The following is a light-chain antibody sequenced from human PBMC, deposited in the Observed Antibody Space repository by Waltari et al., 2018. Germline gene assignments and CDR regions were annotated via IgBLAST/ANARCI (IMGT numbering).Light chain of an antibody. V-gene: IGKV1-33*01. CDR1: QDISNY. CDR2: DAS. CDR3: QQRDNLPIT. J-gene: IGKJ5*01. Sequence: DIQMTQSPSSLSASVGDRVTITCQASQDISNYLNWYQHKPGKAPKLPIYDASNLKKGVPSRFSGSGSGTDFTFTISSLQPEDIATYYCQQRDNLPITFGQGTRLEIK.